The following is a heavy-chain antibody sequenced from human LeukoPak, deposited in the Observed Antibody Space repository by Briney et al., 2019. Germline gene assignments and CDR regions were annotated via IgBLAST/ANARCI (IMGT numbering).Heavy chain of an antibody. CDR1: GYSFTTYW. CDR2: IYPGGSDT. Sequence: GESLKISCKGSGYSFTTYWIGWVRQMPGKGLEWMGIIYPGGSDTRYSPSFQGQVTISADKSLSTAYLQWSSLKASDTAMYYCARHIGGDYPTYYYYYYMDVWGKGTTVTVSS. D-gene: IGHD4-17*01. CDR3: ARHIGGDYPTYYYYYYMDV. J-gene: IGHJ6*03. V-gene: IGHV5-51*01.